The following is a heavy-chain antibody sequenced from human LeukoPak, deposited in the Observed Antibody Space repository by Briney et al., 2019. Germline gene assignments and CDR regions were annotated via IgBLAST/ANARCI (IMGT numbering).Heavy chain of an antibody. D-gene: IGHD6-19*01. CDR1: GFTFSSYT. V-gene: IGHV3-48*01. CDR2: ISSSSNTK. Sequence: GGSLRLSCAASGFTFSSYTMIWVRQAPGKGLEWISYISSSSNTKYYADSVEGRFTISRDNAENPLYLQMNSLRAEDTAVYYCARKSGSGWPRYFDYWGQGTLVTVSS. J-gene: IGHJ4*02. CDR3: ARKSGSGWPRYFDY.